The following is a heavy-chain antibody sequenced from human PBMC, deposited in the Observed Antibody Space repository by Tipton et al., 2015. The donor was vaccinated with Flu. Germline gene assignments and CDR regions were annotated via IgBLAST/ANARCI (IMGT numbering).Heavy chain of an antibody. Sequence: TLSLTCTVSGGSISSGGYYWGWIRQPPGKGLEWIGSIYHSGSTYYNPSLKSRVTISVDTSKNQFSLKLSSVTAADTAVYYCARDLGGHSSGWKGPFDYWGQGTLVTVSS. CDR2: IYHSGST. CDR1: GGSISSGGYY. V-gene: IGHV4-39*07. D-gene: IGHD6-19*01. CDR3: ARDLGGHSSGWKGPFDY. J-gene: IGHJ4*02.